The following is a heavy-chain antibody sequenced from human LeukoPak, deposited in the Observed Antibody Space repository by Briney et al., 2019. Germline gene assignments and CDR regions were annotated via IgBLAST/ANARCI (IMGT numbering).Heavy chain of an antibody. J-gene: IGHJ4*02. V-gene: IGHV3-21*01. CDR1: GFTFSSYR. Sequence: AGGSLRLSCAASGFTFSSYRMNGARQAPGKGLEWVSSIINSSTYIYYADSVKGRFTISRDNAKNSLYLQMNSLRADDTAVYYCARVAEAAAFDYWGQGTLVTVSS. CDR2: IINSSTYI. D-gene: IGHD6-13*01. CDR3: ARVAEAAAFDY.